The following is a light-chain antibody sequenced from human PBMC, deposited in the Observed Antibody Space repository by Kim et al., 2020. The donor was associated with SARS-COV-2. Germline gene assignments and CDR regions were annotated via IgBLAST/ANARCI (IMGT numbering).Light chain of an antibody. CDR2: GAS. CDR3: QQSHSIPFT. J-gene: IGKJ3*01. CDR1: QSISSY. V-gene: IGKV1-39*01. Sequence: ASVGDRLTITCRASQSISSYLNWYQQKPGKATKLLIYGASSLQSGVPSRFSGSGSGTDFTLTISSLQPEDFATYYCQQSHSIPFTFGPGTKVDIK.